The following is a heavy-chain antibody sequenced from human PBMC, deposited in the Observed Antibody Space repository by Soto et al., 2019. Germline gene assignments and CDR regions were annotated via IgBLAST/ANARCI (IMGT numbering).Heavy chain of an antibody. Sequence: QVQLVQSGGEVAKPGASVKVSCKASGYTFTNYGINWVRQAPGLGLEWMGWINVYNGKTNYAEKFQARVTMTTDTSTNSVYMELRSLRSDDTAVYYCARGPDPNYFDYWGQGTLVIVSS. V-gene: IGHV1-18*01. CDR1: GYTFTNYG. CDR3: ARGPDPNYFDY. CDR2: INVYNGKT. J-gene: IGHJ4*02.